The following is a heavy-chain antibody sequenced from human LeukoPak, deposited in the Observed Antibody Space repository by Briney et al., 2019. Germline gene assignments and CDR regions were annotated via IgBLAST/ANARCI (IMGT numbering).Heavy chain of an antibody. V-gene: IGHV4-59*01. CDR3: ARVQLELGYYYGMDV. D-gene: IGHD1-1*01. CDR2: IYYSGST. Sequence: SETLSLTCTVSGGSISSYYWSWIRQPPGKGLEWIGYIYYSGSTNYNPSLKCRVTISVDTSKNQFSLKLSSVTAADTAVYYRARVQLELGYYYGMDVWGQGTTVTVSS. CDR1: GGSISSYY. J-gene: IGHJ6*02.